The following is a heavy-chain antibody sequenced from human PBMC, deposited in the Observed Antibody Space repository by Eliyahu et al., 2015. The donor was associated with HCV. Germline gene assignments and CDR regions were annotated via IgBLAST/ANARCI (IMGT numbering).Heavy chain of an antibody. Sequence: EVQLVASGGALVQPVRSLXLSCAHSGFSFGXSSLIXVRQAPGRGXECVGXIRSKRYGGTADYAAAVKGRFVISRDESKSIAYLQMNSLKSEDTAVYYCTGHRGDCRSSSCPNDWFDPWGQGTLVTVSS. CDR3: TGHRGDCRSSSCPNDWFDP. D-gene: IGHD6-19*01. J-gene: IGHJ5*02. CDR1: GFSFGXSS. V-gene: IGHV3-49*04. CDR2: IRSKRYGGTA.